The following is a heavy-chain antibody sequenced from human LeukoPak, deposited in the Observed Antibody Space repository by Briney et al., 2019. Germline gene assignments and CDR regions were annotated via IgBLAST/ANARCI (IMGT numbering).Heavy chain of an antibody. CDR2: IYSTGRS. CDR1: GGSISSYY. V-gene: IGHV4-4*07. Sequence: PSETLCLTCTVSGGSISSYYWSWIRQPPGKGLEWIGRIYSTGRSDYNPSLKSRITMSVDTSKNQFSLKLSSVTAADTAVYYCARDGPRSGYDLGHFDNLGQGTLVTASS. D-gene: IGHD5-12*01. CDR3: ARDGPRSGYDLGHFDN. J-gene: IGHJ4*02.